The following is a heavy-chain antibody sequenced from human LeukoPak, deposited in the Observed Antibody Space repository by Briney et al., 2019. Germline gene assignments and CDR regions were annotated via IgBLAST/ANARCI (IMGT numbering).Heavy chain of an antibody. CDR1: GFTFSRSW. CDR3: AKGTPLEWLSDY. D-gene: IGHD3-3*01. CDR2: IKEDGSET. J-gene: IGHJ4*02. V-gene: IGHV3-7*03. Sequence: PGGSLRLSCATSGFTFSRSWMDWVRQAPGKGLEWVANIKEDGSETHYVDSAKGRFTISRDNSKNSLYLQMNSLRTEDTALYYCAKGTPLEWLSDYWGQGTLVTVSS.